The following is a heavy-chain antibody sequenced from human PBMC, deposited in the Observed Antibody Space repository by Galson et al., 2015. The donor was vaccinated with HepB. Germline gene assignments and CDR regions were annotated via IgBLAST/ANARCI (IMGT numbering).Heavy chain of an antibody. CDR2: ISWEGGST. V-gene: IGHV3-43*01. Sequence: SLRLSCAASGFTFDDYTMHWVRQAPGKGLEWVSLISWEGGSTYYADSVKGRFTISRDNSKNSLYLQMNSLRTEDTALYYCAKDEGYSYGTLFDYWGQGTLVTVSS. CDR1: GFTFDDYT. J-gene: IGHJ4*02. CDR3: AKDEGYSYGTLFDY. D-gene: IGHD6-13*01.